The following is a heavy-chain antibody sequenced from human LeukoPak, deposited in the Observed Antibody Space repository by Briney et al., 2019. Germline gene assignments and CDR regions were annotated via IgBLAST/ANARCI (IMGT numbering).Heavy chain of an antibody. CDR1: GDSISTNNYY. Sequence: SETLSLTCTVSGDSISTNNYYWGWIRQPPGKGLEWIGNIYYSGSTYYNPSLKSRVTISADTSRNQFSLKLNSVTAADTAMYYCTRRRGGSALVDPWGQGTLVTVSS. CDR2: IYYSGST. V-gene: IGHV4-39*01. CDR3: TRRRGGSALVDP. J-gene: IGHJ5*02. D-gene: IGHD5-18*01.